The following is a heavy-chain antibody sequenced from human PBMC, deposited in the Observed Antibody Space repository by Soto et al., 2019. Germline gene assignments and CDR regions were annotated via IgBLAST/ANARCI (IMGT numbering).Heavy chain of an antibody. Sequence: QVQLVQSGAEVKKPGSSVKVSCKASGGTFSSYAISWVRQAPGQGLEWMGGIIPIFGTANYAQKFQGRVTITADESTSTAYMELSSLRSEDTAVYYGARDWGQWLPPGRYYYYGMDVWGQGTTVTVSS. CDR3: ARDWGQWLPPGRYYYYGMDV. V-gene: IGHV1-69*01. CDR2: IIPIFGTA. D-gene: IGHD6-19*01. J-gene: IGHJ6*02. CDR1: GGTFSSYA.